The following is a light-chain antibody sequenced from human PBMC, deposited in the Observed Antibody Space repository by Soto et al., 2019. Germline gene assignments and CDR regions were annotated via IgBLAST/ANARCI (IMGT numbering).Light chain of an antibody. CDR3: HEFHTYART. CDR2: KVS. J-gene: IGKJ1*01. V-gene: IGKV1-5*03. Sequence: DIQMTQAPSALSASVGDRVTITCRAGQSIGAWLAWYQQIPGKAPKLLLYKVSHLQSGVPARFSGSGSKTEFTLTITSLQPDDFATYYCHEFHTYARTFGPETKVAIK. CDR1: QSIGAW.